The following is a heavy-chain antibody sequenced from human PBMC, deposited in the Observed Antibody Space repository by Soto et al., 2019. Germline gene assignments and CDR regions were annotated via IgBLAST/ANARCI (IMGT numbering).Heavy chain of an antibody. CDR3: ARSDGEKWLVQFDY. V-gene: IGHV4-59*01. CDR2: IYFTGST. J-gene: IGHJ4*02. Sequence: PSETLSLTCTVSGGSISNYYWSRIRQPPGKGLEWIGYIYFTGSTNYNPSLKSRVTISVDTSKNQFSLKLRSVTAADTAVYYCARSDGEKWLVQFDYWGKGALVTVSS. CDR1: GGSISNYY. D-gene: IGHD6-19*01.